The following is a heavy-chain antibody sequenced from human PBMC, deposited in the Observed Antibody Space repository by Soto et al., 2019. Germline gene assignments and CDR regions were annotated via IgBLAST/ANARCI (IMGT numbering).Heavy chain of an antibody. CDR2: IYYSGST. D-gene: IGHD5-18*01. Sequence: KPSETLSLTCTVSGGSISSYYWSWIRQPPGKGLEWIGYIYYSGSTNYNPSLKSRVTISVDTSKNQFSLKLSSVTAADTAVYYCARVDTAMAFYFDYWGQGTLVTVSS. V-gene: IGHV4-59*01. CDR1: GGSISSYY. CDR3: ARVDTAMAFYFDY. J-gene: IGHJ4*02.